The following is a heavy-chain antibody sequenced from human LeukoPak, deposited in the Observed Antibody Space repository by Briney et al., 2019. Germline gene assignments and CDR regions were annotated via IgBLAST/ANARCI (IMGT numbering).Heavy chain of an antibody. J-gene: IGHJ4*02. CDR2: ISGSGGST. Sequence: GGSLRLSCAASGFTFSSYAMSWVRQAPGKGLEWVSAISGSGGSTYYVDSVKGRFTISRDNAKNSLYLQMNSLRAEDTAVYYCARGQYDFWSGYYTSSPLDYWGQGTLVTVSS. V-gene: IGHV3-23*01. CDR1: GFTFSSYA. D-gene: IGHD3-3*01. CDR3: ARGQYDFWSGYYTSSPLDY.